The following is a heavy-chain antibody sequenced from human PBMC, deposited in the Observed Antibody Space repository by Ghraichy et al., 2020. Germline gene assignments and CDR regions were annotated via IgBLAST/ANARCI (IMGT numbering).Heavy chain of an antibody. J-gene: IGHJ5*02. CDR3: ASAPGSRNWFDP. V-gene: IGHV4-34*01. CDR2: INHSGST. Sequence: SETLSLTYAVYGGSFSGYYWSWIRQPPGKGLEWIGEINHSGSTNYNPSLKSRVTISVDTSKNQFALKLSSVTAADTAVYYCASAPGSRNWFDPWGQGTLVTVSS. CDR1: GGSFSGYY. D-gene: IGHD2-2*01.